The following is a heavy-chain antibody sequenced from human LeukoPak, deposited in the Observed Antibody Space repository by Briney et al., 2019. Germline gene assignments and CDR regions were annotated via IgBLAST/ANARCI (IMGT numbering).Heavy chain of an antibody. CDR1: GYTFTGYY. Sequence: ASVKVSCKASGYTFTGYYMHWVRQAPGQGLEWMGWINPNSGGTNYAQKFQGRVTMTRDTSISTAYMELSRLRSDDTAVYYCARFITGAPYYYYYMDVWGKGTTVTVSS. V-gene: IGHV1-2*02. CDR3: ARFITGAPYYYYYMDV. CDR2: INPNSGGT. J-gene: IGHJ6*03. D-gene: IGHD1-20*01.